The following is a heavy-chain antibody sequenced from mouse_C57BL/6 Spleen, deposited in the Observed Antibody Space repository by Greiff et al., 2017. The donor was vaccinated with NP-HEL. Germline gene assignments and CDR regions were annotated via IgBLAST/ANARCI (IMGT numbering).Heavy chain of an antibody. V-gene: IGHV1-50*01. CDR2: IDPSDSYT. D-gene: IGHD2-4*01. CDR3: ARERDYDGKNPWAY. Sequence: QVQLQQSGAELVKPGASVKLSCKASGYTFTSYWMPWVKQRPGQGLEWIGEIDPSDSYTNYNQNFKGKATFTVDTSSSTAYMQLSSLTSEDSAVYYCARERDYDGKNPWAYWGQGVLVTASA. CDR1: GYTFTSYW. J-gene: IGHJ3*01.